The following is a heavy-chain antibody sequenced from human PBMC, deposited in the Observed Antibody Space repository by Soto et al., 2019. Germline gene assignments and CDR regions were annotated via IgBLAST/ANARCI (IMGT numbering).Heavy chain of an antibody. Sequence: ASVKVSCKASGYTFTTYDIYWVRQGTGQGLEWMGWMNPNSGHTGYAQKFQGRVTMTRDTSISAAYMELSSLRSDDTAVYYCARDFYPLAYYFDYWGQGTLVTVSS. CDR1: GYTFTTYD. V-gene: IGHV1-8*01. CDR2: MNPNSGHT. CDR3: ARDFYPLAYYFDY. J-gene: IGHJ4*02.